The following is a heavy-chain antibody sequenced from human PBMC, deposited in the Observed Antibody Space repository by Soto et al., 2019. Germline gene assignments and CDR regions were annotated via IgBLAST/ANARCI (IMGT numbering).Heavy chain of an antibody. D-gene: IGHD3-10*01. CDR2: IYHSGST. CDR3: AGRSSLASVQVYFGEISNYNWFDP. V-gene: IGHV4-39*01. CDR1: GGSISSGGYY. J-gene: IGHJ5*02. Sequence: PSETLSLTCTVSGGSISSGGYYWSWIRQQPGKGLERIGSIYHSGSTYYNPSLQGRVTISVDTSKNQFSLKLSSVTAADTAVYFCAGRSSLASVQVYFGEISNYNWFDPWGQGTLVTVSS.